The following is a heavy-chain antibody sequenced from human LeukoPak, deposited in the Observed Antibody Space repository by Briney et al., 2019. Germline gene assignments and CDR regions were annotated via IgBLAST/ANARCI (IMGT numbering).Heavy chain of an antibody. CDR2: ISSSGSTN. V-gene: IGHV3-48*03. J-gene: IGHJ6*03. CDR1: GFTFSSYE. D-gene: IGHD4-17*01. Sequence: PGGSLRLSCAASGFTFSSYEMNWVRQAPGKGLEWVSYISSSGSTNYYADSMKGRFTISRDNSKNTLYLQMNSLRAEDTAVYYCAKDLTDYVNMNYMDVWGKGTTVTVSS. CDR3: AKDLTDYVNMNYMDV.